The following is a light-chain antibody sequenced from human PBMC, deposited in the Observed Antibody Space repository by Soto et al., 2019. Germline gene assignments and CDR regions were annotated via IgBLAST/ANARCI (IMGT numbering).Light chain of an antibody. CDR3: CSYVGRNTYV. CDR2: EVS. CDR1: SSDVGGYNY. J-gene: IGLJ1*01. Sequence: QSVLTQPASVSGSPGQSITISCTGTSSDVGGYNYVSWYQQHPGKAPKLMIHEVSNRPSGVSNRFSGSKSGNTASLTISGLQAEDEADYYCCSYVGRNTYVFGTGTKLTVL. V-gene: IGLV2-14*01.